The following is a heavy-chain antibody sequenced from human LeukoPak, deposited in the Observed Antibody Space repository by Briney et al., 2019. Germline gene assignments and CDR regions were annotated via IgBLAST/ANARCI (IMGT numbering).Heavy chain of an antibody. D-gene: IGHD2-8*01. J-gene: IGHJ4*02. V-gene: IGHV4-61*02. CDR3: ARADCTNGVCYTSDY. CDR1: GGSISSGSYC. CDR2: IYTSGST. Sequence: SQTLSLTCTVSGGSISSGSYCWSWIRQPAGKGLEWIGRIYTSGSTNYNPSLKSRVTISVDTSKNQFSLKLSSVTAADTAVYYCARADCTNGVCYTSDYWGQGTLVTVSS.